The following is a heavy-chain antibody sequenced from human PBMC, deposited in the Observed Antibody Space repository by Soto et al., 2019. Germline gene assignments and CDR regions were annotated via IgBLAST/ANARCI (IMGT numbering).Heavy chain of an antibody. CDR2: IIPIFGTS. D-gene: IGHD2-2*01. Sequence: SVKVSCKASGGTFSSYAISWVRQAPGQGLEWMGGIIPIFGTSGYAQKFQDRVTITADESTSTAYMDLSSLRSEDTAVYYCARGSTPNFYYGMDVWGQGTTVTVSS. CDR1: GGTFSSYA. CDR3: ARGSTPNFYYGMDV. V-gene: IGHV1-69*13. J-gene: IGHJ6*02.